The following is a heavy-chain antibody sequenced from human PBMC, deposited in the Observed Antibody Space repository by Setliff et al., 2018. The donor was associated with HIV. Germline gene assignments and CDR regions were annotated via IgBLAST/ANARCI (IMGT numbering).Heavy chain of an antibody. CDR2: INPNSGNI. D-gene: IGHD4-17*01. Sequence: ASVKVSCKASGYTFTSYDINWVRQATGQGLEWMAWINPNSGNIDYAQKFQGRVTMTKNTPISTAYLELSSLRSEDTAVYYCARGSFFGDYGNYYYYALDVWGQGTTVTV. CDR3: ARGSFFGDYGNYYYYALDV. CDR1: GYTFTSYD. J-gene: IGHJ6*02. V-gene: IGHV1-8*01.